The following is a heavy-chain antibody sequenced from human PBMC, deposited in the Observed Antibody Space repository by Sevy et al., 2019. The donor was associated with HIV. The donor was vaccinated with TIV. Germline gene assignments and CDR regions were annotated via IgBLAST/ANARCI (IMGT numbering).Heavy chain of an antibody. CDR2: IIPIFGTA. CDR3: AIERPQAAAGTYYYYYGMDV. Sequence: ASVKVSCKASGGTFSSYAISWVRQAPGQGLEWMGGIIPIFGTANYSQKFQGRVTITADESTSTAYMELSSLRSEDTAAHYCAIERPQAAAGTYYYYYGMDVWGQGTTVAVSS. V-gene: IGHV1-69*13. J-gene: IGHJ6*02. CDR1: GGTFSSYA. D-gene: IGHD6-13*01.